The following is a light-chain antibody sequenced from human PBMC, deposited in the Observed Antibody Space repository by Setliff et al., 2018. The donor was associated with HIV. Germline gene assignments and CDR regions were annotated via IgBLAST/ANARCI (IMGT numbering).Light chain of an antibody. Sequence: QSVLTQPPSASGSPGQSVTISCTGTSGDVGGYNYVSWYQQYPGEVPKLLIFEVTRRPSGISDRFSASKSGNTASLTISGLQTEDEADYYCCSYGRGDIWIFGGGTKVTVL. V-gene: IGLV2-8*01. CDR1: SGDVGGYNY. CDR3: CSYGRGDIWI. J-gene: IGLJ2*01. CDR2: EVT.